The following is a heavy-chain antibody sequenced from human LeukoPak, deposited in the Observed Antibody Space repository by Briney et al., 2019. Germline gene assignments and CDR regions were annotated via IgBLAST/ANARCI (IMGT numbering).Heavy chain of an antibody. CDR3: ARDVRYCSGGGCYDYYYYGMDV. V-gene: IGHV3-23*01. Sequence: PGGSLRLSCVASGFTFSNTAMSWVRQAPGKGLVWVSSISGNGISTYYADSVKGRFTISRDNSKNTLYLQMNSLKAEDTAVYYCARDVRYCSGGGCYDYYYYGMDVWGQGTTVTVSS. CDR2: ISGNGIST. J-gene: IGHJ6*02. D-gene: IGHD2-15*01. CDR1: GFTFSNTA.